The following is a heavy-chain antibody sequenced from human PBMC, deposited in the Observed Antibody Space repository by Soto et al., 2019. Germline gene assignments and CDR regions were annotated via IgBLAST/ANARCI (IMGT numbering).Heavy chain of an antibody. D-gene: IGHD2-2*01. V-gene: IGHV3-48*01. J-gene: IGHJ5*02. CDR1: GFTFSSYS. CDR3: ASVPVPAARSTWFDP. CDR2: ISSSSSTI. Sequence: GGSLRLSCAASGFTFSSYSMNWVRQAPGKGLEWVSYISSSSSTIYYADSVKGRFTISRDNAKNSLYLQMNSLRAEDTAVYYCASVPVPAARSTWFDPWGQGTLVTVSS.